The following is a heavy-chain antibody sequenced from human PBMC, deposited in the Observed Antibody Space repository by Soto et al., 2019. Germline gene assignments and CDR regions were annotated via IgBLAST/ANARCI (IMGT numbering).Heavy chain of an antibody. D-gene: IGHD4-17*01. Sequence: PGGSLRLSCAASGFTFSSYAMSWVRQAPGKGLEWVSAISGSGGSTYYADSVKGRFTISRDNSKNTLYLQMNSLRAEDTAVYYCAKARSAGDYYYYYYGMDVWVQGTTVTVS. CDR2: ISGSGGST. V-gene: IGHV3-23*01. CDR1: GFTFSSYA. J-gene: IGHJ6*02. CDR3: AKARSAGDYYYYYYGMDV.